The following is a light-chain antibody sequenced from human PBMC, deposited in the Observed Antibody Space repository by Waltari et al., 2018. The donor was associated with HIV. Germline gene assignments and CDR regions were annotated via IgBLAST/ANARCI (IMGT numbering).Light chain of an antibody. V-gene: IGLV2-23*02. CDR1: SSDFGSYNL. CDR2: EVT. CDR3: CSYAGSVYV. Sequence: QSALTQPASVSGSPGPSITIPCTGSSSDFGSYNLTSWYQHHPGKAPKLMIYEVTTRPSGVSNRFSGSKSGNTASLTISGLQAEDEADYYCCSYAGSVYVFGTGTKVTVL. J-gene: IGLJ1*01.